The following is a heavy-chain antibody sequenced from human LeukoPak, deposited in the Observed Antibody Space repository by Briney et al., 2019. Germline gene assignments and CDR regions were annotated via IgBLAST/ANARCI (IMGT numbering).Heavy chain of an antibody. Sequence: TSVKETFKASGFTFTSSAMQWVRQARGQRLEWIGWIVVGSGNTNYAQKFQERVTITRGMSTSTAYMELSSLRSEDTAVYYCAAGDIAAAGTVPWSQGTLVTVSS. V-gene: IGHV1-58*02. CDR1: GFTFTSSA. CDR3: AAGDIAAAGTVP. CDR2: IVVGSGNT. D-gene: IGHD6-13*01. J-gene: IGHJ5*01.